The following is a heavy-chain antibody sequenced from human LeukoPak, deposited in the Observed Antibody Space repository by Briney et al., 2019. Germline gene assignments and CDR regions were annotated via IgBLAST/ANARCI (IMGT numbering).Heavy chain of an antibody. J-gene: IGHJ4*02. V-gene: IGHV4-38-2*02. CDR1: GDSISNGYY. CDR2: IYHTGTI. Sequence: SETLSLTCTVSGDSISNGYYWGWIRQPPGKGLEWIGSIYHTGTIYYNPSLKSRVTISVDTSNNQFSLKVRSVTAADTAVYYCARGRSGYGGNSGIASCDYWGQGTLVAVFS. D-gene: IGHD4-23*01. CDR3: ARGRSGYGGNSGIASCDY.